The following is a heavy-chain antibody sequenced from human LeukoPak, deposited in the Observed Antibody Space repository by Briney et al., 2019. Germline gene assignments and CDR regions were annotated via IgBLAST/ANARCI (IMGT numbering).Heavy chain of an antibody. CDR2: INQDGSER. V-gene: IGHV3-7*05. CDR3: ARDATPPGIIFDH. CDR1: GFTFSDYY. D-gene: IGHD3-16*01. Sequence: AGSLRLSCAASGFTFSDYYRSWVRQAPGKGLEWVANINQDGSERWYAASVRGRFTISRDNARHSVYLQMNSLRTEDTAVYYCARDATPPGIIFDHWGQGTLVTVSS. J-gene: IGHJ5*02.